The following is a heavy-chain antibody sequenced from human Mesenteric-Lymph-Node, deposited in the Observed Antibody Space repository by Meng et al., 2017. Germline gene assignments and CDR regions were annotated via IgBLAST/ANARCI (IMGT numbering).Heavy chain of an antibody. CDR1: EHTVTSHS. D-gene: IGHD5-12*01. J-gene: IGHJ4*02. CDR2: INPDGGST. CDR3: ATRASSASGDFDY. Sequence: ASVKVSCKAPEHTVTSHSIHWVRQAPGQGFEWMGRINPDGGSTHYAQKFQGRVTMTRDTSTGTVYMDLSSLRSEDTAVYYCATRASSASGDFDYWGQGKLVNVAS. V-gene: IGHV1-46*01.